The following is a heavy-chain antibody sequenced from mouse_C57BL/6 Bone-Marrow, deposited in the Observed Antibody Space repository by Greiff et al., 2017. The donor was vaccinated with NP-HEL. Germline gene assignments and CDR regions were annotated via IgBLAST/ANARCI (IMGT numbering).Heavy chain of an antibody. CDR1: GYAFSSSW. D-gene: IGHD1-1*01. CDR3: KANYYGSSPWFAY. V-gene: IGHV1-82*01. J-gene: IGHJ3*01. CDR2: IYPGDGDT. Sequence: QVQLQQSGPELVKPGASVKISCKASGYAFSSSWMNWVKQRPGKGLEWIGRIYPGDGDTNYNGKFKGKATLTADKSSSTAYMQLSSLTSEDSAVYFCKANYYGSSPWFAYWGQGTLVTVSA.